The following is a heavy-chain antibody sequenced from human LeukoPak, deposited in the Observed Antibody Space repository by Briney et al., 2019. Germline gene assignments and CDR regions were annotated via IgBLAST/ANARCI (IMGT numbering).Heavy chain of an antibody. Sequence: GGSLRLSCAASGFTFSSYWMHWVRQAPGKGLVWVSRINSDGITTTYADSVKGRFTISRDNAKNTLYLQMNSLGAEDTAVYYCARDLGEYYDTSDNWFDPWGQGTLVTVSS. CDR1: GFTFSSYW. CDR2: INSDGITT. J-gene: IGHJ5*02. D-gene: IGHD3-22*01. CDR3: ARDLGEYYDTSDNWFDP. V-gene: IGHV3-74*01.